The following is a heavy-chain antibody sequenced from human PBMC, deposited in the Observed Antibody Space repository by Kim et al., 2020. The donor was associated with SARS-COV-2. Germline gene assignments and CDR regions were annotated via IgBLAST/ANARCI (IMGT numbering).Heavy chain of an antibody. V-gene: IGHV1-18*01. Sequence: AYNGNTNYAQKLQGRVTMTTDTSTSTAYMELRSLRSDDTAVYYCARGSMSLIDIWGQGTMVTVSS. D-gene: IGHD6-6*01. CDR3: ARGSMSLIDI. CDR2: AYNGNT. J-gene: IGHJ3*02.